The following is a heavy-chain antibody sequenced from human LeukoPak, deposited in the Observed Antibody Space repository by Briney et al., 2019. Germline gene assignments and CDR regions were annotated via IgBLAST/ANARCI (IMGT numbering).Heavy chain of an antibody. CDR2: INHSGST. Sequence: SETLSLTCAVYGGSFSGYYWSWIHQPPGKGLEWIGEINHSGSTNYNPSLKSRVTISVDTSKNQFSLKLSSVTAADTAVYYCARARGYSYGYYYMDVWGKGTTVTVSS. CDR1: GGSFSGYY. J-gene: IGHJ6*03. D-gene: IGHD5-18*01. V-gene: IGHV4-34*01. CDR3: ARARGYSYGYYYMDV.